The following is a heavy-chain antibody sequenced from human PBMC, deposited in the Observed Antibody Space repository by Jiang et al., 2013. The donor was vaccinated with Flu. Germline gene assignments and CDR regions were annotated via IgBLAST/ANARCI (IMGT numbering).Heavy chain of an antibody. Sequence: SGAEVKKPGASVKVSCKVFGYSLTDFSMHWVRQAPGKGLEWMGGYDPEDGETTYARKFQGRVTMTEDTSTDTAYMELSSLRADDTAMYFCTTSSRYDAFDFWGQGTMVTVSS. CDR3: TTSSRYDAFDF. CDR1: GYSLTDFS. V-gene: IGHV1-24*01. CDR2: YDPEDGET. J-gene: IGHJ3*01.